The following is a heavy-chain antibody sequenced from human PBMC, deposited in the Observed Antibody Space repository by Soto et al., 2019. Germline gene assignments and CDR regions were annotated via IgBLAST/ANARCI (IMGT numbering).Heavy chain of an antibody. Sequence: GGSLRLSCAASGFTFDDYAMHWVRQAPGKGLEWVSGISWNSGSIGYADSVKGRFTISRDNAKNSLYLQMNSLRAEDTALYYCAKEMASYSSGWYEAQDAFDIWGQGTMVTVSS. V-gene: IGHV3-9*01. D-gene: IGHD6-19*01. CDR1: GFTFDDYA. CDR3: AKEMASYSSGWYEAQDAFDI. CDR2: ISWNSGSI. J-gene: IGHJ3*02.